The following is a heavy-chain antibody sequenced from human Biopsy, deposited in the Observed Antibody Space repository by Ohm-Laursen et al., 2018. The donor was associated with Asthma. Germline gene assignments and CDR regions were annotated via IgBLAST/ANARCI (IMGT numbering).Heavy chain of an antibody. J-gene: IGHJ1*01. V-gene: IGHV3-7*01. CDR1: GFTFGDYW. D-gene: IGHD3-3*02. CDR3: ARTFHFWSPYHAEHSQL. CDR2: IKHDGTEK. Sequence: SLRLSCAASGFTFGDYWMSWVRQVPGKGLEWVANIKHDGTEKNHVDSLKGRFTISRDNAKNSLYLQMNSLRAEDTAVYYCARTFHFWSPYHAEHSQLWGQGTPVTVSS.